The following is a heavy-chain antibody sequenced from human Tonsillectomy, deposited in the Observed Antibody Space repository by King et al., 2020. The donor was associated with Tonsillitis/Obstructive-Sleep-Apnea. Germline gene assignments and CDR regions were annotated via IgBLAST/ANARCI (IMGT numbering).Heavy chain of an antibody. V-gene: IGHV3-21*01. Sequence: LVQSGGGLVKPGGSLRLSCAASGFTFSSYSMIWVRQAPGKGLEWVSSISSSSSYIYYTDSVKGRFTISRDNAKNSLYLQMNSLRAEDTAVYYCARDADWAFDYWGQGTLVTVSS. J-gene: IGHJ4*02. CDR2: ISSSSSYI. D-gene: IGHD3-9*01. CDR3: ARDADWAFDY. CDR1: GFTFSSYS.